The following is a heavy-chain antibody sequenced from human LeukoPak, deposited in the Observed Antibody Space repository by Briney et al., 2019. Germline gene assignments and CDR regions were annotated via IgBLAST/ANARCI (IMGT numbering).Heavy chain of an antibody. CDR1: GGSISSYY. D-gene: IGHD3-10*01. V-gene: IGHV4-4*07. Sequence: SETLSLTRTVSGGSISSYYWSWIRQPARKGLEWIWRIYTSGSTNYNPALKSRVTISLDTSMNQFSLRLSSVTAADTAVYFCARDCTSGSYYHTLCDPWGQGALVTVSS. CDR3: ARDCTSGSYYHTLCDP. CDR2: IYTSGST. J-gene: IGHJ5*02.